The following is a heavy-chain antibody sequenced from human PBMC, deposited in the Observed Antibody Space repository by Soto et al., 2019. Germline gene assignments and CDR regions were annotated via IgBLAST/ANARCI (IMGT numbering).Heavy chain of an antibody. CDR2: TYYRSKWYN. D-gene: IGHD2-2*01. Sequence: SQTLSLTCAISGDSVSSNSAAWNWIRQSPSRGLEWLGRTYYRSKWYNDYAVSVKSRITINPDTSKNQFSLKLTSVTAADTAVYYCARQGPASILHSWFDPWCQGTLVSVSS. CDR3: ARQGPASILHSWFDP. J-gene: IGHJ5*02. CDR1: GDSVSSNSAA. V-gene: IGHV6-1*01.